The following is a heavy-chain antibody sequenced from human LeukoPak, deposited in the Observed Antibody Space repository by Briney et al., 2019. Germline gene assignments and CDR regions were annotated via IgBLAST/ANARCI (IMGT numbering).Heavy chain of an antibody. CDR3: ARDTSWRDILTGEGAFDI. J-gene: IGHJ3*02. CDR2: ISYDGSNK. Sequence: GGSLRLSCAASGFTFSSYAMHWVRQAPGKGLEWVAVISYDGSNKYYADSVKGRFTISRDNSKNTLYLQMNSLRAEDTAVYYCARDTSWRDILTGEGAFDIWGQGTMVTVSS. CDR1: GFTFSSYA. D-gene: IGHD3-9*01. V-gene: IGHV3-30*04.